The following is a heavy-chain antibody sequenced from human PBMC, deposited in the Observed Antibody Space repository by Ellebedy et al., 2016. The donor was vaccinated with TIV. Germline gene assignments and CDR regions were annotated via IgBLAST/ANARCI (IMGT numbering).Heavy chain of an antibody. CDR3: ARDGMVRGVPIGGSLDY. Sequence: PGGSLRLSCAASGFTFSSYSMNWVRQAPGKGLEWVSSISSSSSYIYYADSVKGRFTISRDNAKNSLYLQMNSLRAEDTAVYYCARDGMVRGVPIGGSLDYWGQGTLVTVSS. CDR2: ISSSSSYI. CDR1: GFTFSSYS. D-gene: IGHD3-10*01. V-gene: IGHV3-21*01. J-gene: IGHJ4*02.